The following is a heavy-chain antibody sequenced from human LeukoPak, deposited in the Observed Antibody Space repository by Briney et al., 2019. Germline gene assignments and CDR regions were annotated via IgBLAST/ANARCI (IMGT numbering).Heavy chain of an antibody. Sequence: GTSLRLSCAAAGFTFSNYAMHWVRQAPGKGLEWVAVISYDGTNEYYADSVKGRFTISRDNSKNTLYLRMDSLRVEDTAVFYCARNRGATGYYWVDYWGQGTLVSVSS. CDR3: ARNRGATGYYWVDY. J-gene: IGHJ4*02. V-gene: IGHV3-30-3*01. CDR2: ISYDGTNE. CDR1: GFTFSNYA. D-gene: IGHD3-22*01.